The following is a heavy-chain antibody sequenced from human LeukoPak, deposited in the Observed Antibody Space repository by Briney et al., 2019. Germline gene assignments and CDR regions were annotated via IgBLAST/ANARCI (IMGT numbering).Heavy chain of an antibody. CDR2: ISSSGSTV. V-gene: IGHV3-48*01. Sequence: GGSLRLSCAASGFTFSTYAITWVRQAPGKGLEWVSDISSSGSTVYYADSVEGRFTTSRDNAKNFLYLQMHSLRAEDTAVYYCSLLAVASPQDYWGQGTLVTVSS. D-gene: IGHD6-19*01. J-gene: IGHJ4*02. CDR3: SLLAVASPQDY. CDR1: GFTFSTYA.